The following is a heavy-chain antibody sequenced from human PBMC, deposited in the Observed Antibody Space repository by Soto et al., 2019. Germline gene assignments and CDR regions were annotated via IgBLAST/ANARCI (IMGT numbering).Heavy chain of an antibody. Sequence: SETLSLTCTVSGVSISTYYWSWIRLPPGKGLEWIGYISYSGSTNYNPSHKNRDTMSVDTSKNQFSLKLSSVTAADTAVYYCARVYCSGGSCYSREYYYYYYMDVWGKGTTVTVSS. J-gene: IGHJ6*03. D-gene: IGHD2-15*01. CDR3: ARVYCSGGSCYSREYYYYYYMDV. V-gene: IGHV4-59*12. CDR1: GVSISTYY. CDR2: ISYSGST.